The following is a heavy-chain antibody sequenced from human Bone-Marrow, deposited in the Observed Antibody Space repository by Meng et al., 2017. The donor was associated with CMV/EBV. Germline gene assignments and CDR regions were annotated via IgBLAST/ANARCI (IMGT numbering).Heavy chain of an antibody. CDR3: ARADIVVVPAAMKFYYYGMDV. J-gene: IGHJ6*02. CDR1: GYTFTGYY. V-gene: IGHV1-2*02. CDR2: INPNSGGT. Sequence: ASVKVSCKASGYTFTGYYMHWVRQAPGQGLEWMGWINPNSGGTNYAQKFQGRVTITADKSTSTAYMELSSLRSEDTAVYYCARADIVVVPAAMKFYYYGMDVWGQGTTVTVSS. D-gene: IGHD2-2*01.